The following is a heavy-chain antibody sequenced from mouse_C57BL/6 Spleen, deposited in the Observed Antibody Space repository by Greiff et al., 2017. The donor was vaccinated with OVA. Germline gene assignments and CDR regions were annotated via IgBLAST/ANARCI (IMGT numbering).Heavy chain of an antibody. CDR3: ARSHYSSSSYPPDY. Sequence: VQLQQSGAELARPGASVKLSCKASGYTFTSYGISWVKQRTGQGLEWIGEIYPRSGNTYYNEKFKGQATLTADKSSSTAYMKLRSLTSEDSAVYVCARSHYSSSSYPPDYWGKGTTLTVSS. J-gene: IGHJ2*01. CDR2: IYPRSGNT. D-gene: IGHD1-1*01. CDR1: GYTFTSYG. V-gene: IGHV1-81*01.